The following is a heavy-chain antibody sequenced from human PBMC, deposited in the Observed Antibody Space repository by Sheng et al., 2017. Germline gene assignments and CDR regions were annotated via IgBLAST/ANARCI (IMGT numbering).Heavy chain of an antibody. CDR1: GGSFSGYY. V-gene: IGHV4-34*01. J-gene: IGHJ4*02. D-gene: IGHD2-15*01. CDR3: ARVPSPAEDIVVVVAAGGFDY. Sequence: QVQLQQWGAGLLKPSETLSLTCAVYGGSFSGYYWSWIRQPPGKGLEWIGEINHSGSTNYNPSLKSRVTISVDTSKNQFSLKLSSVTAADTAVYYCARVPSPAEDIVVVVAAGGFDYWGQGTLVTVSS. CDR2: INHSGST.